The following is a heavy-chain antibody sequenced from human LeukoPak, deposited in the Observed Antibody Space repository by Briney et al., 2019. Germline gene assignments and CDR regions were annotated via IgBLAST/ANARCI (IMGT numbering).Heavy chain of an antibody. CDR3: AREDYGGNAIL. V-gene: IGHV4-59*01. D-gene: IGHD4-23*01. J-gene: IGHJ4*02. CDR2: IYYSGNT. CDR1: GGSIRSYY. Sequence: SETLSLTCTVFGGSIRSYYWSWIRQPPGKGLEWIGYIYYSGNTNYNPSLKSRVTISLNTSKNQFSLKLASLTAADTAVYFCAREDYGGNAILWGQGTLVTVSS.